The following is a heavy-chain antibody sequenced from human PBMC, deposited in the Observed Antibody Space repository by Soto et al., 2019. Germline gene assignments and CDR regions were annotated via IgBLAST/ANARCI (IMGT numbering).Heavy chain of an antibody. J-gene: IGHJ4*02. D-gene: IGHD4-17*01. CDR2: IYYSGST. CDR3: ARDPGDYGDYGGFDY. Sequence: QVQLQESGPGLVKPSQTLSLTCTVSGGSISSGGYYWSWIRQHPGKGLEWIGYIYYSGSTYYNPSLKSLVTISVDTSKNQFALKLSSVTAADTAVYYCARDPGDYGDYGGFDYWGQGTLVTVSS. CDR1: GGSISSGGYY. V-gene: IGHV4-31*01.